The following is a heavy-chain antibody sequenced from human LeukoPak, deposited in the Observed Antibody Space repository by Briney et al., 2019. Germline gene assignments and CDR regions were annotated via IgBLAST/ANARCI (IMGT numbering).Heavy chain of an antibody. CDR2: IYYSGST. CDR1: GGSISSYY. V-gene: IGHV4-59*05. CDR3: ARPLDCSSTSCLFDP. D-gene: IGHD2-2*01. Sequence: SETLSLTCTVSGGSISSYYWSWIRQPPGKGLEWIGSIYYSGSTYYNPSLKSRVTISVDTSKNQFSLKLSSVTAADTAVYYCARPLDCSSTSCLFDPWGQGTLVTVSS. J-gene: IGHJ5*02.